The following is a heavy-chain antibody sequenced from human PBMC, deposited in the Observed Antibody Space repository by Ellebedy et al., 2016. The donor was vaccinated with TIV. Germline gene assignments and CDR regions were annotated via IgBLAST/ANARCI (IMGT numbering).Heavy chain of an antibody. Sequence: ASVKVSXXASGYTFTSYDINWVRQATGQGLEWMGWMNPNSGNTGYAQKFQGRVTMTRNTSISTAYMELSSLRSEDTAVYYCARRVVRGVIEWFDPWGQGTLVTVSS. CDR2: MNPNSGNT. CDR3: ARRVVRGVIEWFDP. CDR1: GYTFTSYD. V-gene: IGHV1-8*01. D-gene: IGHD3-10*01. J-gene: IGHJ5*02.